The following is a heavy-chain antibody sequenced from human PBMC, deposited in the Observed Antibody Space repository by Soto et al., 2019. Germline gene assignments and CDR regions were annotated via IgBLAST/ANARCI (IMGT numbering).Heavy chain of an antibody. J-gene: IGHJ4*02. Sequence: LRLSCVGSGFTFSSYGMNWVRQGPGKGLEWVSAISGSGGSTYYADSVKGRFTISRDNSKNTLYLQMNSLRAEDTAVYYCAKIPPGYSYGYFYFDYWGQVTLVTVSS. D-gene: IGHD5-18*01. V-gene: IGHV3-23*01. CDR1: GFTFSSYG. CDR3: AKIPPGYSYGYFYFDY. CDR2: ISGSGGST.